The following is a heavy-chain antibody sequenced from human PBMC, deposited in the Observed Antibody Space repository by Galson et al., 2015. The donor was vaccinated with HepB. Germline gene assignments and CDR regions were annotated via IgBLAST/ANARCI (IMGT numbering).Heavy chain of an antibody. Sequence: SLRLSCAASGFTFRDYSINWVCQAPGKGLEWVSYISAGSRYMYYADSVRGRFTISRDNAENSLYLQMNSLRAEDTGVYYCARAGYCGGDCYAIQRYCYFDLWGRGTLVTVSS. J-gene: IGHJ2*01. CDR3: ARAGYCGGDCYAIQRYCYFDL. D-gene: IGHD2-21*02. V-gene: IGHV3-21*01. CDR1: GFTFRDYS. CDR2: ISAGSRYM.